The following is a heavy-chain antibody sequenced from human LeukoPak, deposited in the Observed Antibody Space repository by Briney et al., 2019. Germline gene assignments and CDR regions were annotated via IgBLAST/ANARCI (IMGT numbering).Heavy chain of an antibody. J-gene: IGHJ4*02. CDR3: ATQKDMVRGVTR. CDR1: GGSISSGSYY. CDR2: IYTSGST. V-gene: IGHV4-61*02. Sequence: SETLSLTCTVSGGSISSGSYYWSWIRQPAGKGLEWIGRIYTSGSTNYNPSLKSRVTISVDTSKNQFSLKLSSVTAADTAVYYCATQKDMVRGVTRWGQGTLVTVSS. D-gene: IGHD3-10*01.